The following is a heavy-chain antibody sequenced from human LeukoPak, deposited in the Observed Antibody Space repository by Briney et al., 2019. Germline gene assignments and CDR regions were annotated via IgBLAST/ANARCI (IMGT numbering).Heavy chain of an antibody. CDR2: IYYSGST. CDR3: SGSYDIPGRAYYFDY. Sequence: SETLSLTCTVSGGSISSYYWSWIRQPPGKGLEWIGYIYYSGSTNYNPSLKSRVTISVDTSKNQFSLKLSSVTAADTAVYYCSGSYDIPGRAYYFDYWGQGTLVTVSS. V-gene: IGHV4-59*01. D-gene: IGHD3-10*01. CDR1: GGSISSYY. J-gene: IGHJ4*02.